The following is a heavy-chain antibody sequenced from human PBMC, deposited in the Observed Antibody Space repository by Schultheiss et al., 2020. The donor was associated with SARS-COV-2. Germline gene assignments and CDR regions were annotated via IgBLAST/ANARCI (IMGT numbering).Heavy chain of an antibody. CDR2: IGTAGDT. J-gene: IGHJ6*02. CDR3: ARVSSSWYYYYGMDV. D-gene: IGHD6-13*01. Sequence: GGSLRLSCAASGFTFSSYDMHWVRQATGKGLEWVSAIGTAGDTYYPGSVKGRFTISRENAKNSLYLQMNSLRAEDTAVYYCARVSSSWYYYYGMDVWGQGTTVTVSS. CDR1: GFTFSSYD. V-gene: IGHV3-13*01.